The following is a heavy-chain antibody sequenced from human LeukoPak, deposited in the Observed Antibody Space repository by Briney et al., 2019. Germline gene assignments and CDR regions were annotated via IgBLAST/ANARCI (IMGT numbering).Heavy chain of an antibody. J-gene: IGHJ4*02. CDR2: ISGSGHDI. Sequence: KPGGSLRLSCAASGFTFSDSYMTWVRQAPGKGVEWVAYISGSGHDINYSDSVKGRFTISRDNAKNSLFLQMNSLRAEDTAVYYCARGPYKYVISANPDYWGQGTLVTVSS. CDR1: GFTFSDSY. CDR3: ARGPYKYVISANPDY. V-gene: IGHV3-11*04. D-gene: IGHD1-1*01.